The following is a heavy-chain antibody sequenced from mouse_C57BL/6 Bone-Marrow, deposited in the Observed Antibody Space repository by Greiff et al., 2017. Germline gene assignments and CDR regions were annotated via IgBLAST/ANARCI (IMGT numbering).Heavy chain of an antibody. D-gene: IGHD1-1*01. CDR2: ISDGGSYT. Sequence: EVKLVESGGGLVKPGGSLKLSCAASGFTFSSYALSWVRQTPEKRLGWVATISDGGSYTSYPDNVKGRFPISRDKAKNSLYLQMIHLKSEDTAMYYCARGSTVVSFDYWGQGTTLTVSS. V-gene: IGHV5-4*03. J-gene: IGHJ2*01. CDR3: ARGSTVVSFDY. CDR1: GFTFSSYA.